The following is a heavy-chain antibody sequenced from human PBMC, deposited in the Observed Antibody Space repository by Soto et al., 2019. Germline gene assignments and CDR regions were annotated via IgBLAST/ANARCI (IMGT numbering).Heavy chain of an antibody. V-gene: IGHV4-31*03. Sequence: QVQLQESGPGLVKPSQTLSLTCTVSGGSISSGGYYWSWIRQHPGKGLEWIGYIYYGGSTYYNPALMSRVTISADTSKNQFSLKLSSVTAADTAVYYCARGRDCSTTSCSLDLRLGYYFDKWGQGTLVTVSS. J-gene: IGHJ4*02. D-gene: IGHD2-2*01. CDR3: ARGRDCSTTSCSLDLRLGYYFDK. CDR2: IYYGGST. CDR1: GGSISSGGYY.